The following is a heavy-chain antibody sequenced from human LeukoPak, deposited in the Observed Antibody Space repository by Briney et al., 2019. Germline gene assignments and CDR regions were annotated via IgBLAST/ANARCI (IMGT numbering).Heavy chain of an antibody. J-gene: IGHJ5*02. Sequence: PSETLSLTCTVSGGSISSSTYYWGWIRQPPGEGLEWIGTVYYTGSTYYNPSLRSRVTISVDTSKNQSSLKLSSVTAADTAVFYCARVWYGSATLGWLDPWGQGTLVTVSS. D-gene: IGHD3-10*01. V-gene: IGHV4-39*01. CDR2: VYYTGST. CDR1: GGSISSSTYY. CDR3: ARVWYGSATLGWLDP.